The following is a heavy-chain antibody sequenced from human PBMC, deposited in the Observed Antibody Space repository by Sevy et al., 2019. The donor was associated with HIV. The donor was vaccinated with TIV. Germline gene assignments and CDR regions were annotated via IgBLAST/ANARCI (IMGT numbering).Heavy chain of an antibody. CDR2: IKQDGSEK. CDR3: ARDDSSGWFPHTLVDY. V-gene: IGHV3-7*01. CDR1: GFTFSSYW. Sequence: GGSLRLSCAASGFTFSSYWMSWVRQAPGKGLEWVANIKQDGSEKYYVDSVKGRFTISSDNAKNSLYLQMNSLRAEDTAVYYWARDDSSGWFPHTLVDYWGQGTLVTVSS. D-gene: IGHD6-19*01. J-gene: IGHJ4*02.